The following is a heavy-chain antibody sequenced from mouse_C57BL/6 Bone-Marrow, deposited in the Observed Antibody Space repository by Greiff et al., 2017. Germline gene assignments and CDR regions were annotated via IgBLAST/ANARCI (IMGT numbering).Heavy chain of an antibody. Sequence: DVKLVESGGGLVQPKGSLKLSCAASGFSFNTYAMNWVRQAPGKGLEWVARIRSKSNNYATYYAYSVKDRFTISRDDSDSMLYLQMNNLKTEDTAMYYCVNWDVGYWGQGTTLTVSS. CDR1: GFSFNTYA. CDR3: VNWDVGY. CDR2: IRSKSNNYAT. V-gene: IGHV10-1*01. D-gene: IGHD4-1*01. J-gene: IGHJ2*01.